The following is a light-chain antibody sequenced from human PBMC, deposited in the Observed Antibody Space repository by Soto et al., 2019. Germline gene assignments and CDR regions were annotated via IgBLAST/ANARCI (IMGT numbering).Light chain of an antibody. Sequence: DIQMTQSPSSLSASVGDRVTITCRASQSISSYLNWYQQKPGKAPKLLIYAASSVQSGLTSRFSGSGSGTDFTLTISSLQPEDFATYHCQQTYSTPLTFGPGTKVDIK. CDR2: AAS. CDR1: QSISSY. V-gene: IGKV1-39*01. CDR3: QQTYSTPLT. J-gene: IGKJ3*01.